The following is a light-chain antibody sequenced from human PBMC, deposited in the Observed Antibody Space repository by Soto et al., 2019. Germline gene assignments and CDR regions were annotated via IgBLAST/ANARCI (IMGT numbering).Light chain of an antibody. Sequence: DIQMTQSPSTLSASVGDRVTITCRASQTLRTWLAWYQQKPGKAPKLLIYDVSILQSGVPSRFSGSGSGTDFTLTISSLQPDDFAIYYCQQYNGYPLTFGGGTKVEFK. V-gene: IGKV1-5*01. CDR3: QQYNGYPLT. CDR2: DVS. J-gene: IGKJ4*01. CDR1: QTLRTW.